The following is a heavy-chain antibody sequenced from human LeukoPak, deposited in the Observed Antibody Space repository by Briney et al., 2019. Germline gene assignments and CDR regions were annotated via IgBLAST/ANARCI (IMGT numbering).Heavy chain of an antibody. CDR3: ARAPRMVYFDY. Sequence: TGGSLRLSCAVSGFSVTNNYMTWVRQAPGKGLEWVSVLYSGGSTYYADSVKGRFTISRDNSKNTLYLQMNSLRAEDTAVYYCARAPRMVYFDYWGQGTLVTVSS. J-gene: IGHJ4*02. CDR1: GFSVTNNY. D-gene: IGHD2-15*01. CDR2: LYSGGST. V-gene: IGHV3-53*01.